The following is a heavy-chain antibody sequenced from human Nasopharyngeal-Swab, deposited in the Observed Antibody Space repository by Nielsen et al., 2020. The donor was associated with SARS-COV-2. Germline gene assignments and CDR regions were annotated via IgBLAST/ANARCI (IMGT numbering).Heavy chain of an antibody. J-gene: IGHJ6*03. D-gene: IGHD6-19*01. CDR2: IKQDGSEE. CDR3: ARDSPYSSGWNYYYYYYYMDV. V-gene: IGHV3-7*05. Sequence: VRQAPGKGLEWVANIKQDGSEEYYVDSVKGRFTISRDNAKNSLYLQMNSLRAEDTAVYYCARDSPYSSGWNYYYYYYYMDVWGKGTTVTVSS.